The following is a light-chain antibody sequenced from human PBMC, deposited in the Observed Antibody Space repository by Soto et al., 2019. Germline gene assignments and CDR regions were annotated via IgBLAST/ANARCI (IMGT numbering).Light chain of an antibody. J-gene: IGKJ1*01. Sequence: DIQMTQSPSSLSASVGDRVTITFRASQSISTYLHWYQQKPGKAPKLLIYAASSLQSGVPSRFSGSGSGTDFTLTISSLQPEDFATYYCQQSYSIWTFGQGTKVDI. CDR1: QSISTY. V-gene: IGKV1-39*01. CDR2: AAS. CDR3: QQSYSIWT.